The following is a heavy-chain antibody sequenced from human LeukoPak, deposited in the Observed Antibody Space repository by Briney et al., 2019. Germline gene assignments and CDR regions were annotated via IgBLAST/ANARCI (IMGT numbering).Heavy chain of an antibody. CDR3: ARGRLELPF. Sequence: PSETLSLTCTVSGGSISNYCWSWIRQPPGKGLESIGYIYYSGSTNYNPSLKSRVTISVDMSKNQFSLELNSVTAADTAVYYCARGRLELPFWGQGTLVTVSS. J-gene: IGHJ4*02. CDR2: IYYSGST. CDR1: GGSISNYC. D-gene: IGHD3-16*01. V-gene: IGHV4-59*01.